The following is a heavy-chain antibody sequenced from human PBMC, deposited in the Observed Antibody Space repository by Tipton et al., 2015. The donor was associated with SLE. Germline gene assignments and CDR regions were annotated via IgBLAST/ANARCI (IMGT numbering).Heavy chain of an antibody. CDR1: GFTFSSYA. CDR2: ISYDGSNK. Sequence: SLRLSCAASGFTFSSYAMHWVRQAPGKGLEWVAVISYDGSNKYYADSVKGRFTISRDNSKNTLYLQMNSLRAEDTAVYYCARDPMTTVTREAFDIWGQGTRVAVSS. J-gene: IGHJ3*02. V-gene: IGHV3-30*04. CDR3: ARDPMTTVTREAFDI. D-gene: IGHD4-17*01.